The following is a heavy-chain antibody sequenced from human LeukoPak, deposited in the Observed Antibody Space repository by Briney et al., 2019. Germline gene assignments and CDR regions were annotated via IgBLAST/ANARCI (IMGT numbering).Heavy chain of an antibody. CDR2: IRYDGSNK. J-gene: IGHJ4*02. V-gene: IGHV3-30*02. Sequence: GGSLRLSCAASGFTFSSYGMHWVRQAPGEGLEWVAFIRYDGSNKYYADSVKGRFTISRDNSKNTLYLQMNSLRAEDTAVYYCAKDLAVLLWFGIGNYWGQGTLVTVSS. CDR3: AKDLAVLLWFGIGNY. CDR1: GFTFSSYG. D-gene: IGHD3-10*01.